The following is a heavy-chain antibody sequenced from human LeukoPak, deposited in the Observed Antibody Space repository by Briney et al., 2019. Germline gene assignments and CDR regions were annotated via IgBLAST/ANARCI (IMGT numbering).Heavy chain of an antibody. D-gene: IGHD2-2*01. CDR1: GGTFSSYA. CDR3: ARQNPCSSTSCLGDYYYYMDV. V-gene: IGHV1-69*13. J-gene: IGHJ6*03. Sequence: SVKVSRKASGGTFSSYAISWVRQAPGQGLEWMGGIIPIFGTANYAQKFQGRVTITADESTSTAYMELSSLRSEDTAVYYCARQNPCSSTSCLGDYYYYMDVWGKGTTVTVSS. CDR2: IIPIFGTA.